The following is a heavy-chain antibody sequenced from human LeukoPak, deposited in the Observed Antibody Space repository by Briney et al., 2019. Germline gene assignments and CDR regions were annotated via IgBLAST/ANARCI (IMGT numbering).Heavy chain of an antibody. CDR3: AREVGGSGSYPFDY. V-gene: IGHV4-30-4*01. CDR1: GGSISSGDYY. CDR2: IYYSGST. D-gene: IGHD3-10*01. J-gene: IGHJ4*02. Sequence: SQTLSLTRTVSGGSISSGDYYWSWNRQPPGKGLEWIGYIYYSGSTYYNPSLKSRVTISVDTSKNQFSLKLSSVTAADTAVYYCAREVGGSGSYPFDYWGQGTLVTVSS.